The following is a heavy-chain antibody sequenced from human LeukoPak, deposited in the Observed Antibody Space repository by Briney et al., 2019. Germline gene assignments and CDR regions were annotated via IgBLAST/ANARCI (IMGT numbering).Heavy chain of an antibody. J-gene: IGHJ4*02. Sequence: SETLSLTCTVSGYPISSGYYWGWIRQPPGKGLEWIGSIYHSGRTYYNPSLKSRVTISVDTSKNQFSLRLSSVTAADTALYYCARHPDCSSTSCYPYFDCWGQGTLVTVSS. CDR3: ARHPDCSSTSCYPYFDC. CDR1: GYPISSGYY. CDR2: IYHSGRT. D-gene: IGHD2-2*01. V-gene: IGHV4-38-2*02.